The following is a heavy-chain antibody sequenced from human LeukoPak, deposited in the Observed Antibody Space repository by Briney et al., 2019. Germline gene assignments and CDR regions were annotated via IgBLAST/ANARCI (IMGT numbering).Heavy chain of an antibody. V-gene: IGHV4-59*12. CDR2: IYYSGST. CDR3: ARGPGYDYVWGSYRFDS. CDR1: GGSISSYY. J-gene: IGHJ4*02. D-gene: IGHD3-16*02. Sequence: AGTLCLTCTVSGGSISSYYWSWIRQHTGNGLEWIGDIYYSGSTYYNPAFMRRGTISVDASKKQFSLKLSSVTAADTAAYSCARGPGYDYVWGSYRFDSWGQGNLVTVS.